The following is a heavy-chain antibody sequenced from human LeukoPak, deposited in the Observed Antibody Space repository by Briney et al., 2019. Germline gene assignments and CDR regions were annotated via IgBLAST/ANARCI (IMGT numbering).Heavy chain of an antibody. CDR3: ARHPYCSSTSCYENYYYGMDV. CDR1: GYSFTCYW. J-gene: IGHJ6*02. Sequence: GESLKISCKGSGYSFTCYWISWVRQMPGKGLEWMGRIDPSDSYTNYSPSFQGHVTISADKSISTAYLQWSSLKASDTAMYYCARHPYCSSTSCYENYYYGMDVWGQGTTVTVSS. D-gene: IGHD2-2*01. V-gene: IGHV5-10-1*01. CDR2: IDPSDSYT.